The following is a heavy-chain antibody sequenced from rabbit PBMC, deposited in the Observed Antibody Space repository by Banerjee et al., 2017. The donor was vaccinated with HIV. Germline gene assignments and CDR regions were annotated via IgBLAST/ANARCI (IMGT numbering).Heavy chain of an antibody. D-gene: IGHD4-1*01. CDR1: GFSFSNNYF. V-gene: IGHV1S45*01. J-gene: IGHJ4*01. Sequence: QEQLVESGGGLVKPGASLTLTCTASGFSFSNNYFMRWVRQAPGKGLEWIACIYTGSSGTTYYASWAKGPFTISKTSSTTVTLQMTSLTAADTATYFCARDLAGVIGWNFNLWGPGTLVTVS. CDR3: ARDLAGVIGWNFNL. CDR2: IYTGSSGTT.